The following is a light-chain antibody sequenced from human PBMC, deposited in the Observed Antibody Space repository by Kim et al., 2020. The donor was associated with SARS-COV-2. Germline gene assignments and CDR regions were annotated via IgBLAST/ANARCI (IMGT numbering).Light chain of an antibody. CDR3: QQYNNYPWT. CDR2: AAS. V-gene: IGKV1-16*02. CDR1: QDITNY. J-gene: IGKJ1*01. Sequence: ASVGDRVTITCRASQDITNYLAWFQQKPGTAPKSLIYAASSLQSGVPSKFSGSGSGTDFTLTISSLQPEDFATYYCQQYNNYPWTFGQGTKVDIK.